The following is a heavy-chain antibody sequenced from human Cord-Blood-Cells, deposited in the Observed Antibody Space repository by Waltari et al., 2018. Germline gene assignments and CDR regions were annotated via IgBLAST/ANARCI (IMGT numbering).Heavy chain of an antibody. J-gene: IGHJ4*02. CDR2: IYYSGST. V-gene: IGHV4-59*01. CDR3: ATAPGDY. D-gene: IGHD7-27*01. CDR1: GGSISSYY. Sequence: QVQLQESGPGLVKPSETLALTCTVSGGSISSYYWSWIRPPPGKGLEWIGYIYYSGSTNCNPSLKSRVTISVDTSKNQFSLKLGSVTAADTAVYYCATAPGDYWGQGTLVTVSS.